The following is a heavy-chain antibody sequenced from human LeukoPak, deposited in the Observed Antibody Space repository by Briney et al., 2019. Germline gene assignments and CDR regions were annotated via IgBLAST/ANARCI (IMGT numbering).Heavy chain of an antibody. CDR3: AREYEYGGNLAAYYYYYGMDV. D-gene: IGHD4-23*01. V-gene: IGHV3-33*01. J-gene: IGHJ6*02. CDR2: IWYDGSNK. Sequence: PGGSLRLSCAASGFTFSSYGMHWVRQAPGKGLEWVAVIWYDGSNKYYADSAKGRFTISRDNSKNTLYLQMNSLRAEDTAVYYCAREYEYGGNLAAYYYYYGMDVWGQGTTVTVSS. CDR1: GFTFSSYG.